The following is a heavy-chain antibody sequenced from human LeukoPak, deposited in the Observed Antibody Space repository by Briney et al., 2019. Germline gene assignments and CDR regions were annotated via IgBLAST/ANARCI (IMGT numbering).Heavy chain of an antibody. D-gene: IGHD5/OR15-5a*01. J-gene: IGHJ6*03. CDR3: ARRKWPVSTWYLDV. CDR1: GFTFSDYY. Sequence: PGGSLRLSCAASGFTFSDYYMIWIRQASGKGLEWASYISSSGITIYYADSVRGRFTISRDNAKNSLYLEMNSLRVEDTAVYYCARRKWPVSTWYLDVWGKGTTVTVSS. V-gene: IGHV3-11*04. CDR2: ISSSGITI.